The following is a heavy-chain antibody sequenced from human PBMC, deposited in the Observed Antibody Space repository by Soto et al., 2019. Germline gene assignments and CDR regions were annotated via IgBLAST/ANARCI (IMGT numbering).Heavy chain of an antibody. CDR1: GGTFSSYA. Sequence: SVKVSCKASGGTFSSYAISWVRQAPGQGLEWMGGIIPIFGTANYAQKFQGRVTITADESTSTAYMELSSLRSEDTAVYYCARDRSGYPNWFDPWGTGTLVAV. J-gene: IGHJ5*02. V-gene: IGHV1-69*13. CDR2: IIPIFGTA. CDR3: ARDRSGYPNWFDP. D-gene: IGHD3-22*01.